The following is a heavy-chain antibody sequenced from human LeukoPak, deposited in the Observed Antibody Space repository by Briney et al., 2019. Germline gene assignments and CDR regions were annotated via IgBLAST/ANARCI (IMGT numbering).Heavy chain of an antibody. V-gene: IGHV3-30*02. CDR3: AKDLSDDFWSGPDY. CDR2: IRYDGSNK. Sequence: GGSLRLSCAASGFTFSSYGMHWVRQAPGKGLEWVAFIRYDGSNKYYADSVKGRFTISRDNSKNTVYLQMNSLRAEDTAVYYCAKDLSDDFWSGPDYWGQGTLVTVSS. J-gene: IGHJ4*02. D-gene: IGHD3-3*01. CDR1: GFTFSSYG.